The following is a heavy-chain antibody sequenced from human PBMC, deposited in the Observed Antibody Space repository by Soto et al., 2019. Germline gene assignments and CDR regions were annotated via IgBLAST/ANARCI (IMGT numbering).Heavy chain of an antibody. CDR1: GFSFSNYW. CDR2: INQDGGAK. Sequence: RRLSCAASGFSFSNYWMSWVRQAPGKGLEWVANINQDGGAKYYVESVKGRFTTSRDNAKNSLHLQMNSLRAEDTAVYHFTRDASRASRARGWFDPWGPGTLVTLYS. V-gene: IGHV3-7*01. CDR3: TRDASRASRARGWFDP. J-gene: IGHJ5*02. D-gene: IGHD2-2*01.